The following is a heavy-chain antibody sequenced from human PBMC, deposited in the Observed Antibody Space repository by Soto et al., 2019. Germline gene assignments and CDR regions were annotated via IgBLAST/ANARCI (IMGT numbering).Heavy chain of an antibody. V-gene: IGHV4-34*01. CDR2: INHSGST. J-gene: IGHJ4*02. CDR1: NGSVSGYY. CDR3: ATRRVIRAGRFSGFDY. D-gene: IGHD3-10*01. Sequence: PSETLSLTCAVYNGSVSGYYWSWIRQSPGKGLEWIGEINHSGSTNYNPSLKSRVTISVDTSKSQFSLNLTSVTAADTALYYCATRRVIRAGRFSGFDYWGQGTLVTVSS.